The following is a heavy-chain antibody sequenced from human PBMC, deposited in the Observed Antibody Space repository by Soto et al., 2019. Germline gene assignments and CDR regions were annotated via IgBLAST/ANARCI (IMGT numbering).Heavy chain of an antibody. D-gene: IGHD3-22*01. Sequence: SETLSLACAVSGGSISSGGYSWSWIRQPPGKGLEWIGYIYHSGSTYYNPSLKSRVTISVDRSKNQFSLKLSSVTAADTAVYYCARSYYDSNGFEVDPWAREPWSPSPQ. CDR3: ARSYYDSNGFEVDP. CDR1: GGSISSGGYS. J-gene: IGHJ5*02. V-gene: IGHV4-30-2*02. CDR2: IYHSGST.